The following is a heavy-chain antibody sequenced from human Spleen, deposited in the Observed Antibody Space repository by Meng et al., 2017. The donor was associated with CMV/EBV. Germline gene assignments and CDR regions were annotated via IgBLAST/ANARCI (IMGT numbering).Heavy chain of an antibody. CDR2: IWYDGTNE. CDR3: AKAVCDISTCYDFFDY. CDR1: GFTFSGYT. V-gene: IGHV3-33*06. D-gene: IGHD2/OR15-2a*01. Sequence: GGSLRLSCAASGFTFSGYTMHWVRQTPGKGLEWVAIIWYDGTNEQYADSVKGRFTISRDNSKNTLYLQMNALRADDTAVYYCAKAVCDISTCYDFFDYWGQGTLVTVSS. J-gene: IGHJ4*02.